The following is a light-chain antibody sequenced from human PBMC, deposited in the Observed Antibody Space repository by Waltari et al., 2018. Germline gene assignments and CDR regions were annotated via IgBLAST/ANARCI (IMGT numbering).Light chain of an antibody. CDR3: QQYGSSPRT. CDR1: QSGTSSH. V-gene: IGKV3-20*01. CDR2: GAS. J-gene: IGKJ1*01. Sequence: EIVLTQSPGTLSLSPGESATLSCRARQSGTSSHLAWYQQEPGQAPRLLIYGASSRATAIPDRFSGSGSGTDFTLTISRLEAEDFAVYYCQQYGSSPRTFGQGTKVEIK.